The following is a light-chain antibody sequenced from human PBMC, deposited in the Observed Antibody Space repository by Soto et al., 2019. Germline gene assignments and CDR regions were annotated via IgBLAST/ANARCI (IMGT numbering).Light chain of an antibody. CDR1: QSVSGSY. Sequence: EIVLTQSPGTLSLSPGERATLSCRARQSVSGSYLAWYQQQPGQSPRLLIYGASSRATGIPDRFSGSGSGTDFTLTISRLEPEDFAVYFCQQYGSPWTFGQGTKVEIK. CDR3: QQYGSPWT. CDR2: GAS. J-gene: IGKJ1*01. V-gene: IGKV3-20*01.